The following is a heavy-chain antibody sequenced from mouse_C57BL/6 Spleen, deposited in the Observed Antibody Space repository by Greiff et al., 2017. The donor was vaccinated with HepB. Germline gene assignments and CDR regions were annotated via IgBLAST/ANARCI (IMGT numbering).Heavy chain of an antibody. CDR3: ARSYDGYYDYFDY. CDR1: GYTLTSYG. J-gene: IGHJ2*01. V-gene: IGHV1-81*01. D-gene: IGHD2-3*01. Sequence: VQLQQSGAELARPGASVKLSCKASGYTLTSYGISWVKQRTGQGLEWIGEIYPRSGNTYYNEKFKGKATLTADKSSSTAYMELRSLTSEDSAVYFCARSYDGYYDYFDYWGQGTTLTVSS. CDR2: IYPRSGNT.